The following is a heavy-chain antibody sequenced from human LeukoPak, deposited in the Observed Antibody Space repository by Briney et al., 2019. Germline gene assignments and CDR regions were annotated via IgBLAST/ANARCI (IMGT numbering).Heavy chain of an antibody. D-gene: IGHD3-9*01. CDR2: INHSGSA. J-gene: IGHJ4*02. CDR1: GGSFSGYY. V-gene: IGHV4-34*01. CDR3: ARELRYFDWSRGIVGGYFDY. Sequence: SETLSLTCAVYGGSFSGYYWSWIRQPPGKGLEWIGEINHSGSANYNPSLKSRVTISVDTSKNQFSLKLSSVTAADTAVYYCARELRYFDWSRGIVGGYFDYWGQGTLVTVSS.